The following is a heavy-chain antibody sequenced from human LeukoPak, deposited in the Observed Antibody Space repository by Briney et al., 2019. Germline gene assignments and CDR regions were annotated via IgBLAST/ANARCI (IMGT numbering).Heavy chain of an antibody. CDR1: GGSFTGYY. V-gene: IGHV4-34*01. Sequence: KPSETLSLTCAVFGGSFTGYYWSWIRQPPGKGLEWIGEINHSGSTNYNPSLKSRVTISIDTSKNQFSLKLSSVTAADTAVYYCARPALGAFDIWGQGTMVTVSS. CDR2: INHSGST. D-gene: IGHD3-10*01. J-gene: IGHJ3*02. CDR3: ARPALGAFDI.